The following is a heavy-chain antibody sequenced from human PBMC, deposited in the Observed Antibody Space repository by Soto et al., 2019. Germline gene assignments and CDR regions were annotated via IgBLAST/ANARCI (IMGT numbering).Heavy chain of an antibody. J-gene: IGHJ3*02. V-gene: IGHV1-24*01. D-gene: IGHD3-22*01. CDR1: GYTLTELS. CDR2: FDPEDGET. CDR3: ARLHYYDSSGYWGHDAFDI. Sequence: ASVKVSCKVSGYTLTELSMHWVRQAPGKGLEWMGGFDPEDGETIYAQKFQGRVTMTRDTSTSTVYMELSSLRSEDTAVYYCARLHYYDSSGYWGHDAFDIWGQGTMVTVSS.